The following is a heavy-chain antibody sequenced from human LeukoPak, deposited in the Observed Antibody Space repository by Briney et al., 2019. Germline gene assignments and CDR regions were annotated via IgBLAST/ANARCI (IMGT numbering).Heavy chain of an antibody. CDR1: GGTFSSYA. CDR3: ARVTRYDDSRTYSYMDV. J-gene: IGHJ6*03. CDR2: IIPIFGTA. D-gene: IGHD4-17*01. Sequence: VASVKVSCKASGGTFSSYAISWVRQAPGQGLEWMGGIIPIFGTANYAQKFQGRVTITTDESTSTAYMELSSLRSEDTAVYYCARVTRYDDSRTYSYMDVWGKGTTVTVSS. V-gene: IGHV1-69*05.